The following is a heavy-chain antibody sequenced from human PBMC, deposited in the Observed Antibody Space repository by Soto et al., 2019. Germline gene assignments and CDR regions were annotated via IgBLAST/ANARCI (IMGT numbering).Heavy chain of an antibody. Sequence: AGSLTLSSAASGFTFSIYAMSWVRQAPGKGLEWVSAISGSGGSTYYADSVKGRFTISRDNSKNTLYLQMNSPRAEDTAVYYCAKSGITGTYFYYYYYGMDVWGQGTTVTVSS. D-gene: IGHD1-20*01. J-gene: IGHJ6*02. V-gene: IGHV3-23*01. CDR3: AKSGITGTYFYYYYYGMDV. CDR1: GFTFSIYA. CDR2: ISGSGGST.